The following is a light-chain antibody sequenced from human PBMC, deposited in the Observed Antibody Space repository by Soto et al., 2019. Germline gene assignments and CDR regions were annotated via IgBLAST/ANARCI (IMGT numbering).Light chain of an antibody. J-gene: IGKJ4*01. V-gene: IGKV1-5*01. CDR2: DAY. Sequence: DIQTTESTSTLSGAVGDRVTITCRASQSIRSWLAWYQQKPGKAPKLLIYDAYSLESGVPPRFSGRRSGTEFTLTIAGLQPEDFATYYCHQYESYSPLTFGGGTKVDI. CDR3: HQYESYSPLT. CDR1: QSIRSW.